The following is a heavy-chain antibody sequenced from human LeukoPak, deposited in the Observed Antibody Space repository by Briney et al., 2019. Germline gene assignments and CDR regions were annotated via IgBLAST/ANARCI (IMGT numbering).Heavy chain of an antibody. D-gene: IGHD3-22*01. CDR2: ISGSGHST. J-gene: IGHJ4*02. V-gene: IGHV3-23*01. CDR1: GFTFSNYA. CDR3: AYYYDNGCRHYELYFDN. Sequence: GGSLRLSCAASGFTFSNYAMSWVRQAPGKGLEWVSAISGSGHSTYYADSVKGRFTISRDNPKNTLYLQMNSLRADDTAVYYCAYYYDNGCRHYELYFDNWGQGTLVTVSS.